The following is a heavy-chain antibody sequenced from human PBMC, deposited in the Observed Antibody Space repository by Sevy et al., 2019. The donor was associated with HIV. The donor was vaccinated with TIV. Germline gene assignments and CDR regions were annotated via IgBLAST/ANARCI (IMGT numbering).Heavy chain of an antibody. CDR1: GDTFSSYA. D-gene: IGHD3-22*01. V-gene: IGHV1-69*13. CDR2: IIPIFKTT. J-gene: IGHJ6*02. CDR3: AGHKKGAAGYDSIWYDYYAMDV. Sequence: ASVKVSCKASGDTFSSYAISWLRQAPGQGLEWMGGIIPIFKTTRYAQKFHGRVTIIGDESASKAYMELSSLRSEDSAVYYCAGHKKGAAGYDSIWYDYYAMDVWGQGTRVTVSS.